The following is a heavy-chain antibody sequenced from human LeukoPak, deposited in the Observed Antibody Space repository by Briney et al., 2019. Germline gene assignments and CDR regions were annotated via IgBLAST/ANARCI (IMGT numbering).Heavy chain of an antibody. CDR2: INPSGGST. CDR3: ARWTGTTGLDY. Sequence: ASVKVSCKTSGYTFTNYGISWVRQAPGQGLEWMGIINPSGGSTTYAQKFRDRVTMTRDTSTTTVYMELSSLKSEDTAVYYCARWTGTTGLDYWGQGTLVTVSS. CDR1: GYTFTNYG. J-gene: IGHJ4*02. V-gene: IGHV1-46*01. D-gene: IGHD1-1*01.